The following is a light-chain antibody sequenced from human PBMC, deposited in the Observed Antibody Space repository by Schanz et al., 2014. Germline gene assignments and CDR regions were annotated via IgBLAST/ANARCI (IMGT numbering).Light chain of an antibody. Sequence: EIVLTQSPPTLSLSPGERATLSCRASQSVSSYLAWYQQKPGQAPRLLIYEASNRATGIPARFSGSGSGTDFTLTISRLEPEDFAVYYCQQYGSSPLTFGGGTKVEIK. CDR2: EAS. CDR1: QSVSSY. J-gene: IGKJ4*01. V-gene: IGKV3-20*01. CDR3: QQYGSSPLT.